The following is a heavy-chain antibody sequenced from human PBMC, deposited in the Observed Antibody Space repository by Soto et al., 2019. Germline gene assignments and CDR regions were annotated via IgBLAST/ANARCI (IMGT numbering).Heavy chain of an antibody. J-gene: IGHJ6*02. CDR3: ARRTGLAARLASPAYYGLDV. CDR2: IIPIFDKP. D-gene: IGHD6-6*01. CDR1: GGSFYNYA. Sequence: QVHLVQSGAEVKKPGSSVKVSCEASGGSFYNYAVTWVRQAPGQGLEWVGSIIPIFDKPNFAQKFQGRLTITADKSTSIAYMELNSLTPGDTAVYYCARRTGLAARLASPAYYGLDVWGQGTTVIVSS. V-gene: IGHV1-69*06.